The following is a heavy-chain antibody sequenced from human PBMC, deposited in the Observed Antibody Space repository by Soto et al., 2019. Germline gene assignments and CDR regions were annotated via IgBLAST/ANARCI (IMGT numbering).Heavy chain of an antibody. D-gene: IGHD4-17*01. CDR3: AREGTVTTDAFDI. J-gene: IGHJ3*02. V-gene: IGHV3-33*01. Sequence: GGSLRLSCAASGFTFSSYGMHWVRQAPGKGLEWVAVIWYDGSNKYYADSVKGRFTISRDNSKNTLYLQMNSLRAEDTAVYYCAREGTVTTDAFDIWGQGTMVTVSS. CDR1: GFTFSSYG. CDR2: IWYDGSNK.